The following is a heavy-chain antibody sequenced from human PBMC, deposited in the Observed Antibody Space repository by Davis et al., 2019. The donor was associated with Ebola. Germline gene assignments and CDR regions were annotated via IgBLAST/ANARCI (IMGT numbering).Heavy chain of an antibody. CDR2: IKADESAK. V-gene: IGHV3-7*01. CDR3: ARWASVGY. Sequence: GESLKISCAASGFTFSSSWMTWVRQAPEKGLEWVATIKADESAKYYVDSVKGRFTISRDNVKNSLYLQMDSLRAEDTAVYYCARWASVGYWGQGTLVTVSS. CDR1: GFTFSSSW. D-gene: IGHD1-26*01. J-gene: IGHJ4*02.